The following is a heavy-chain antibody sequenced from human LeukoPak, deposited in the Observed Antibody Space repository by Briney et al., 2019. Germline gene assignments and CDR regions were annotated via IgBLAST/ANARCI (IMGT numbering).Heavy chain of an antibody. CDR3: ARVLQNYYHLDV. J-gene: IGHJ6*03. Sequence: SETLSLTCTVSGVSINSHYWSWIRQPPGKGLEWIGFIYDSGSANYKSSLESRVTMTLDTSKNQFSLKLNSVTAADAAVYYCARVLQNYYHLDVWGKGTTVTVSS. CDR1: GVSINSHY. D-gene: IGHD3-3*01. CDR2: IYDSGSA. V-gene: IGHV4-59*11.